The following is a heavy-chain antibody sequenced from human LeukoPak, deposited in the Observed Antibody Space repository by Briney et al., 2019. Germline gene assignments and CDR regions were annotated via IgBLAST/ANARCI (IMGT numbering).Heavy chain of an antibody. V-gene: IGHV3-30-3*01. J-gene: IGHJ4*02. CDR2: IASDGNSE. CDR1: GFNFNNYA. D-gene: IGHD2/OR15-2a*01. Sequence: PGGSLRLSCAGSGFNFNNYAMHWVRQAPGRGLEWVAVIASDGNSEEFADSLKGRFTMSRDNSENTVYLQMNSLGTEDTAVYYCARVPARGVIVPTYFDYWGQGTLVTVSS. CDR3: ARVPARGVIVPTYFDY.